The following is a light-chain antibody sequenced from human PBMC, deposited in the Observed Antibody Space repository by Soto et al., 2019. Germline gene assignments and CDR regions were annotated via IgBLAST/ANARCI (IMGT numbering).Light chain of an antibody. J-gene: IGLJ2*01. Sequence: QAVVTQPPSVSGAPGQRVTLSCTGSSSNIGAGYDVHWYQQFPGTAPKLLIYGNNNRPSGVPDRFSGSKSGTSTSLAITGLQAEDEADYYCQSYDSSLSEVVFGGGTKLTVL. CDR3: QSYDSSLSEVV. V-gene: IGLV1-40*01. CDR1: SSNIGAGYD. CDR2: GNN.